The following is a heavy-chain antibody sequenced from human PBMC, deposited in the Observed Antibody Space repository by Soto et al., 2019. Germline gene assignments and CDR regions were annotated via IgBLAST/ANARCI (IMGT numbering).Heavy chain of an antibody. J-gene: IGHJ4*02. V-gene: IGHV4-39*01. D-gene: IGHD3-10*01. CDR1: GGSITSGDSYY. Sequence: QLQLQESGPGLVQPSETLSLTCTVSGGSITSGDSYYWGWVRQPPGKGLEYIGSVHYNGRTYYNPSLKSRVTVSADTSKNQFSLKLTSVTAADTAVYYCARRGSGSYYPVDSWGQGTLVTVSS. CDR3: ARRGSGSYYPVDS. CDR2: VHYNGRT.